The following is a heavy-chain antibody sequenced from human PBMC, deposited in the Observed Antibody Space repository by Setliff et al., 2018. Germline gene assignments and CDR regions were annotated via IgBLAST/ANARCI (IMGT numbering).Heavy chain of an antibody. CDR3: ARDFGSHFFDY. Sequence: GGSLRLSCAASGFIFSHASMTWVRQAPGKGLEWVSYISRGGNTIYYADSVKGRFTISRDNAKNSLYLQMNSLRAEDTAVYYCARDFGSHFFDYWGQGTLVTVSS. CDR1: GFIFSHAS. CDR2: ISRGGNTI. J-gene: IGHJ4*02. V-gene: IGHV3-11*04. D-gene: IGHD3-16*01.